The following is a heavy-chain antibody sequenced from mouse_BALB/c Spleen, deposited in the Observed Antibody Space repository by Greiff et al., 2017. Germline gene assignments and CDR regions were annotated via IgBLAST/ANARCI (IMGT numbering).Heavy chain of an antibody. V-gene: IGHV5-6*02. Sequence: DVMLVESGGDLVKPGGSLKLSCAASGFTFSSYGMSWVRQTPDKRLEWVATISSGGSYTYYPDSVKGRFTISRDNAKNTLYLQMSSLKSEDTAMYYCARQGFLGNYAMDYWGQGTSVTVSS. J-gene: IGHJ4*01. CDR2: ISSGGSYT. D-gene: IGHD3-3*01. CDR3: ARQGFLGNYAMDY. CDR1: GFTFSSYG.